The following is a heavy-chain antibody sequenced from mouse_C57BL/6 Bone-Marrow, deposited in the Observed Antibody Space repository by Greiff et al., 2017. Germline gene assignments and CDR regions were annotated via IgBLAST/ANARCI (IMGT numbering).Heavy chain of an antibody. CDR1: GFTFSSYG. D-gene: IGHD2-12*01. CDR2: ISSGGSYT. V-gene: IGHV5-6*01. Sequence: EVQRVESGGDLVKPGGSLKLSCAASGFTFSSYGMSWVRQTPDKRLEWVATISSGGSYTYYPDSVKGRFTISRDNAKNTLYLQVSSLKSEDTAMYYCASRYSNWGQGTLVTVSA. J-gene: IGHJ3*01. CDR3: ASRYSN.